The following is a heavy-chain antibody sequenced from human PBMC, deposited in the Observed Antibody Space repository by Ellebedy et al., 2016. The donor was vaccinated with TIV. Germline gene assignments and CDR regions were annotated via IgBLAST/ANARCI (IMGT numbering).Heavy chain of an antibody. CDR3: AREEKGRFDY. V-gene: IGHV1-69*04. Sequence: AASVKVSCKASGGTFSSYAISWVRQAPGQGLEWMGRIIPILGIANYAQKFQGRVTITADKSPSTAYMELSSLRSEDTAVYYCAREEKGRFDYWGQGTLVTVSS. CDR1: GGTFSSYA. D-gene: IGHD5-24*01. J-gene: IGHJ4*02. CDR2: IIPILGIA.